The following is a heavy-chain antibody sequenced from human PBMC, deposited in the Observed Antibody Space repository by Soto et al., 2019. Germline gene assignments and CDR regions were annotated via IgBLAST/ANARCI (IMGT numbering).Heavy chain of an antibody. J-gene: IGHJ5*02. CDR3: TSERPAHDIVVVPAAMLFDP. V-gene: IGHV3-49*03. Sequence: GGSLRLSCTASGFTFGDYAMSWFRQAPGKGLEWVGFIRSKAYGGTTEYAASVKGRFTISRDDSKSIAYLQMNSLKTEDTAVYYCTSERPAHDIVVVPAAMLFDPWGQGTLVTVSS. D-gene: IGHD2-2*01. CDR1: GFTFGDYA. CDR2: IRSKAYGGTT.